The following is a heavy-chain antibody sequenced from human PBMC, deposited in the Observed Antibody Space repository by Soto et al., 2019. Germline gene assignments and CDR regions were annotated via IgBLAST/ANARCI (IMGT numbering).Heavy chain of an antibody. Sequence: QVQLVQSGAEVKKPGASVKVSCKASGYTFNNYDINWVRQAAGQGLEWVGWMNPNSGAAGYALKFKGRVIMTRDTSKSTAYMELSNLRSDDTAVYYCAKVGDPAVGGFDPWGQGTLVTVSS. D-gene: IGHD3-10*01. CDR3: AKVGDPAVGGFDP. CDR1: GYTFNNYD. J-gene: IGHJ5*02. CDR2: MNPNSGAA. V-gene: IGHV1-8*01.